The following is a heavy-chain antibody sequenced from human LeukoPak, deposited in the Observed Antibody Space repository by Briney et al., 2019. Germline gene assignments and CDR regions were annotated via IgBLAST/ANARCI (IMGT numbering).Heavy chain of an antibody. V-gene: IGHV3-9*01. CDR3: AKGPMVRGVPYYFDY. CDR1: GFTFDDYA. Sequence: PGGSLRLSCAASGFTFDDYAMHWVWQAPGKGLEWVSGISWNSGSIGYADSVKGRFTISRDNAKNSLYLQMNSLRAEDTALYYCAKGPMVRGVPYYFDYWGQGTLVTVSS. CDR2: ISWNSGSI. D-gene: IGHD3-10*01. J-gene: IGHJ4*02.